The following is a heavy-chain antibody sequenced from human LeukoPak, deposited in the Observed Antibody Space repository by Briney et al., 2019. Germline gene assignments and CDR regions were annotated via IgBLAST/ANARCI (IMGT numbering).Heavy chain of an antibody. CDR3: ARLYYYYYYMDV. V-gene: IGHV4-39*01. Sequence: SETLSLTCTVSGGSISSSSYYWGCIRQPPGKGLEWIGTIYYSGSTYYSPSLKSRVTISVDTSQNQFSLTVNSVTAADTAVYYCARLYYYYYYMDVWGKGTTVTVSS. CDR1: GGSISSSSYY. CDR2: IYYSGST. J-gene: IGHJ6*03.